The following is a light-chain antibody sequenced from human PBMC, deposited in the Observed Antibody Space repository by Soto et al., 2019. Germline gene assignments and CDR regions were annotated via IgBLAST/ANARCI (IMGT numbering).Light chain of an antibody. V-gene: IGKV3-15*01. J-gene: IGKJ1*01. CDR2: GAS. CDR1: QRVSSN. CDR3: HQYNNWPPST. Sequence: EIVMTQSPATLSVSPGERATLSCRASQRVSSNLAWYQQKPGQAPRLLIYGASTRATGIPARFSGSGSGTEFTLTISSLQSEDFAVYYCHQYNNWPPSTVGQGTKVEIK.